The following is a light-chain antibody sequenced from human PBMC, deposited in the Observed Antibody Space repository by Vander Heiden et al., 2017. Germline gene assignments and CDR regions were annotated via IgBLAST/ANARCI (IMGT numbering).Light chain of an antibody. V-gene: IGKV3-11*01. CDR2: DAS. Sequence: EIVLPQPPATLSSPPGERATLSCSASQTVSSYLASHPQNPGKAPRLLIYDASKWATGIAARFSGSGSETDFALTISSLEPEDFAVYYCQQRDTFGGGTKVEIK. CDR3: QQRDT. CDR1: QTVSSY. J-gene: IGKJ4*01.